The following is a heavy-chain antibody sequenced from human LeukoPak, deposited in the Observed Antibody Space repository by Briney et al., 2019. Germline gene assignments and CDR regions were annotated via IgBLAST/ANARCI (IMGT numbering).Heavy chain of an antibody. D-gene: IGHD1-14*01. CDR3: ARKMDV. Sequence: GGSLRLSCVGSGFTLSNYWMHWVRQAPGKGLEWVANIKQDGSEKYYVASVKGRFTISRDNAKNSLYLQMNSLRAEDTAVYYCARKMDVWGKGTTVTVSS. CDR1: GFTLSNYW. V-gene: IGHV3-7*03. J-gene: IGHJ6*04. CDR2: IKQDGSEK.